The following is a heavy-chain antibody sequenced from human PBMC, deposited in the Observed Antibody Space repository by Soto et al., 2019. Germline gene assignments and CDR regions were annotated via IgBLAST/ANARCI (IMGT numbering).Heavy chain of an antibody. CDR3: AKGGSSSPYFDD. V-gene: IGHV4-31*03. J-gene: IGHJ4*02. CDR2: IYYSGST. Sequence: QVQLQESGPGLVKPSQTLSLTCTVSGGSISSGGYYWSWIRQHPGKGLEWIGYIYYSGSTYYNPSLTGRVTISVDTSKKQFSLKLSSVTAADTAVYYCAKGGSSSPYFDDWGQGTRVSVSS. CDR1: GGSISSGGYY. D-gene: IGHD6-13*01.